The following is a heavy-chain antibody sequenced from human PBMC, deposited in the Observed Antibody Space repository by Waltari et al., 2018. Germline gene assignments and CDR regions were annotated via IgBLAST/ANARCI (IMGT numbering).Heavy chain of an antibody. Sequence: QLQLQESGPGLVKPSETLSLTGTVSGGPVSSSSSYWGWIRQPPGKGLEWIGSINYSGRTYYNPSLKSRVTISVDTSKNQFSLKVNSVTAADTAVYSCARRAPDSSGSQYYFDHWGQGTLVTVSS. V-gene: IGHV4-39*01. D-gene: IGHD3-22*01. J-gene: IGHJ4*02. CDR3: ARRAPDSSGSQYYFDH. CDR1: GGPVSSSSSY. CDR2: INYSGRT.